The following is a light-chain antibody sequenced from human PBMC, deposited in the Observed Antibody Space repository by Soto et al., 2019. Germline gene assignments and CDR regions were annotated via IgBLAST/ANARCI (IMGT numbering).Light chain of an antibody. CDR2: GND. CDR1: SSNIGGNT. Sequence: QSVLTQPPSASGTPGQRVSISCSGSSSNIGGNTVNWYQQLPGTAPTHLIFGNDRRPSGVPDRFSGSKSGTSASLAISGLQYGDEADYYCATWDDSLNGVVFGGGTKLTVL. J-gene: IGLJ2*01. CDR3: ATWDDSLNGVV. V-gene: IGLV1-44*01.